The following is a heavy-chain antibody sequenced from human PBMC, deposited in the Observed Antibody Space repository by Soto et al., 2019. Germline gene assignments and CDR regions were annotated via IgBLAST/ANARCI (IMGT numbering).Heavy chain of an antibody. J-gene: IGHJ6*02. Sequence: QVQLQESGPGLVKPSQTLSLTCTVSGGSISSGGYYWSWIRQHPGKGLEWIGYIYYSGSTYYNPSLKGRVTLSVDTSKNQFSLKLSSVTAADTAVYSCARDGPPPSYYGMDVWGQGTTVTVSS. CDR3: ARDGPPPSYYGMDV. CDR2: IYYSGST. V-gene: IGHV4-31*03. CDR1: GGSISSGGYY.